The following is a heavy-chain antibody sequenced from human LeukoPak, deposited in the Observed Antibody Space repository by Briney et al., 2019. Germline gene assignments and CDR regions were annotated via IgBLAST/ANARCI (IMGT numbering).Heavy chain of an antibody. J-gene: IGHJ4*02. Sequence: GSSVKVSCKASGYTFTSYAMHWVRQAPGQRLEWMGWINTGNGNTKYSQEFQGRVTITRDTSANTAYMELSSLRSDDTAVYYCATSWTGYFDYWGQGTLVTVSS. CDR1: GYTFTSYA. CDR3: ATSWTGYFDY. V-gene: IGHV1-3*04. CDR2: INTGNGNT. D-gene: IGHD3/OR15-3a*01.